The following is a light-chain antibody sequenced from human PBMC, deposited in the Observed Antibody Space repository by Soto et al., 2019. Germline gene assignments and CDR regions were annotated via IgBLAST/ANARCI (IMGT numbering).Light chain of an antibody. J-gene: IGKJ1*01. CDR3: QQRSNWPWT. V-gene: IGKV3-11*01. CDR2: DTS. CDR1: PSVGSY. Sequence: ETVLTQSPATLSLSPGARATLSCRASPSVGSYLAWYQQKAGQAPSLLIYDTSNRATGIPARFSGSGSGTDFTLTISSLEPEDFAIYYYQQRSNWPWTFGQGTKVEIK.